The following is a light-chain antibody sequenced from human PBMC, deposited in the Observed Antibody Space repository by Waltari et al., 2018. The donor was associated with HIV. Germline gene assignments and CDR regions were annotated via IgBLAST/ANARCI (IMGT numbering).Light chain of an antibody. Sequence: QSVLTQPPSASGTPGQRVTISCSGSSSHIGTNSVTWYQQLPGTAPKLLIYSNNQRPSGVPDRFSCSKSGTSASLAISGLQSEDEADYFCAAWDDSLNGPVFGGGTKLTVL. CDR3: AAWDDSLNGPV. J-gene: IGLJ3*02. CDR2: SNN. CDR1: SSHIGTNS. V-gene: IGLV1-44*01.